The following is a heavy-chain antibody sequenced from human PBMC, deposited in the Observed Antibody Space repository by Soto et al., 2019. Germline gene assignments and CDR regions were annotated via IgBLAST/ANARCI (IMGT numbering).Heavy chain of an antibody. J-gene: IGHJ6*03. D-gene: IGHD3-10*01. CDR3: ARGIVVRGVIREYYMDV. CDR1: RFTFSNYW. Sequence: GGSLRLSCAASRFTFSNYWMNWVRQTPGKGLEWVANIEQDGSEKYYVDSVQGRFTISRDNAKNSLYLQMNSLRAEDTAIYYCARGIVVRGVIREYYMDVWGKGTTVTVSS. CDR2: IEQDGSEK. V-gene: IGHV3-7*01.